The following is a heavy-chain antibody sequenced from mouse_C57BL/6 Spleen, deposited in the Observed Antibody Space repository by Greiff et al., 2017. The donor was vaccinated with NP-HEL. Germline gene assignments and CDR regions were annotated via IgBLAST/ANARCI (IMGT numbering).Heavy chain of an antibody. J-gene: IGHJ3*01. Sequence: QVQLQQSGAELVMPGASVKLSCKASGYTFTSYWMHWVKQRPGQGLEWIGEIDPSDSYTNYNQKFKGKSTLTVDKSSSTAYMQLSSLTSEDSAVYYCARGDEAWFAYWGQGTLVTVSA. V-gene: IGHV1-69*01. CDR3: ARGDEAWFAY. D-gene: IGHD3-3*01. CDR2: IDPSDSYT. CDR1: GYTFTSYW.